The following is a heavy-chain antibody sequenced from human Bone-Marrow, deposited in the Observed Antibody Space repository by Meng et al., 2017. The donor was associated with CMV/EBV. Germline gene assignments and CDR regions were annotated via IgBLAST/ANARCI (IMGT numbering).Heavy chain of an antibody. CDR2: IHPHRGDT. Sequence: ASVKVSCKASGYTFTAHYFHWVRQAPGQGLEWMGWIHPHRGDTNYAQQFQGRVTLTRDTSINTGYMELTRLTSDDTGVYYCARDNNWGPDYWGQGTRVTVSS. V-gene: IGHV1-2*02. D-gene: IGHD7-27*01. CDR3: ARDNNWGPDY. CDR1: GYTFTAHY. J-gene: IGHJ4*02.